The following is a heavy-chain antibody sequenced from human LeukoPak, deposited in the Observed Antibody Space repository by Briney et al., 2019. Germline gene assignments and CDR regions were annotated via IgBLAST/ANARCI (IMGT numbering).Heavy chain of an antibody. D-gene: IGHD4-17*01. CDR3: AREGRYGDYEGY. CDR1: GASLNSYY. Sequence: MPSETLSLTCTVSGASLNSYYWSWIRQPAGKGLEWVGRIYSGGSTNYNPSLKSRVTLSVDISKNQFPLRLSSLTVADTAVYYCAREGRYGDYEGYWGQGTLVTVSS. J-gene: IGHJ4*02. CDR2: IYSGGST. V-gene: IGHV4-4*07.